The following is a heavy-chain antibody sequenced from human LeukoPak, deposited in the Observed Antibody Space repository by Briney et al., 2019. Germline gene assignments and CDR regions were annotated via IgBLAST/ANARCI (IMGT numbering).Heavy chain of an antibody. D-gene: IGHD2-2*01. J-gene: IGHJ3*02. Sequence: PSETLSLTCTVSGGSISSYYWNWIRQPPGKGLEWIGYIYYSGTTNYNPSLKGRVTISVDTSKNQFSLKLSSVTAADTAVYYCARVTCTSTSCYRKDAFDIWAKGQWSPSLQ. V-gene: IGHV4-59*01. CDR3: ARVTCTSTSCYRKDAFDI. CDR1: GGSISSYY. CDR2: IYYSGTT.